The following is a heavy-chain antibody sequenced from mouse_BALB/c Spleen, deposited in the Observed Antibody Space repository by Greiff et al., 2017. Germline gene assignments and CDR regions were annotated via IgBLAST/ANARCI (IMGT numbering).Heavy chain of an antibody. CDR1: GYSITSDYA. CDR2: ISYSGST. J-gene: IGHJ4*01. CDR3: ARCYYGNYDYAMDY. D-gene: IGHD2-1*01. Sequence: EVQLVESGPGLVKPSQSLSLTCTVTGYSITSDYAWNWIRQFPGNKLEWMGYISYSGSTSYNPPLKSRISITRDTTKNQFFLQLISVTTEDTATYYCARCYYGNYDYAMDYWGQGTSVTVSS. V-gene: IGHV3-2*02.